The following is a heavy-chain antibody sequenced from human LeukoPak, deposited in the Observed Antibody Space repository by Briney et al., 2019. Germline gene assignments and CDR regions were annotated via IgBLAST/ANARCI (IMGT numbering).Heavy chain of an antibody. CDR3: VRASNIGWYQFDY. D-gene: IGHD6-19*01. J-gene: IGHJ4*02. Sequence: SETLSLTCSVSGGAIISYYWSWVRQPAGKGLEWIGRIQTSGSVNYNPSLKSRVTISIDTSEKQLSLKLSSVTAADSAVYYCVRASNIGWYQFDYWGQGTLVTVSS. CDR1: GGAIISYY. CDR2: IQTSGSV. V-gene: IGHV4-4*07.